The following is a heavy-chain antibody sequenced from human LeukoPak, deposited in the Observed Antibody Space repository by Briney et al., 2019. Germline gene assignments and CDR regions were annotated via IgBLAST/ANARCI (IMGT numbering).Heavy chain of an antibody. CDR3: ATMDIVVVVAAASHFDY. V-gene: IGHV3-48*01. CDR1: GFTFSSYS. D-gene: IGHD2-15*01. J-gene: IGHJ4*02. CDR2: ISSSSSTI. Sequence: TGGSLRLSCAASGFTFSSYSMNWVRQAPGKGLEWVSYISSSSSTIYYADSVKGRFTISRDNAKNSLYLQMNSLRAEDTAVYYCATMDIVVVVAAASHFDYWGQGTLVTVSS.